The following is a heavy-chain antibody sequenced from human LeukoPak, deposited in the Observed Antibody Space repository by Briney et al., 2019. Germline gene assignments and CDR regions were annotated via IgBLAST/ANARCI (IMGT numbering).Heavy chain of an antibody. CDR2: IKSKTDGGTT. Sequence: MTGGSLRLSCAASGFTFSNAWMSWVRQAPGKGLEWVGRIKSKTDGGTTDYAAPVKGRFTISRDDSKNTLYLQMNSLKTEDTAVYYCTTGGPYSSGWDNSDYYYYYMDVWGKGTTVTVSS. V-gene: IGHV3-15*01. J-gene: IGHJ6*03. CDR3: TTGGPYSSGWDNSDYYYYYMDV. CDR1: GFTFSNAW. D-gene: IGHD6-19*01.